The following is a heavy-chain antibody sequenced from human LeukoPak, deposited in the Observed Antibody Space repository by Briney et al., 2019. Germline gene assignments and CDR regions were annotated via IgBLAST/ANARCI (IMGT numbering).Heavy chain of an antibody. V-gene: IGHV4-39*07. CDR1: GGSIGSSSYY. CDR3: ARDRGSYSSGWSGVGYYYYYMDV. D-gene: IGHD6-19*01. J-gene: IGHJ6*03. CDR2: IYYSGST. Sequence: SETLSLTCTVSGGSIGSSSYYWGWIRQPPGKGLEWIGSIYYSGSTYYNPSLKSRVTISVDTSKNQFSLKLSSVTAADTAVYYCARDRGSYSSGWSGVGYYYYYMDVWGKGTTVTVSS.